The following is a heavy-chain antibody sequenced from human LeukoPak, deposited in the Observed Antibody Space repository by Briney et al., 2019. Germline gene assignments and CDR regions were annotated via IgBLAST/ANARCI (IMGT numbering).Heavy chain of an antibody. CDR1: GFTFSSYP. V-gene: IGHV3-48*01. J-gene: IGHJ4*02. CDR3: ARVPKPDYDFDY. Sequence: GGSLRLSCAASGFTFSSYPMNWVRQAPGKGLEWVSYISSSSRSIYYADSVKGRFTISRDNGKNSLYLQMNSLRAEDTAVYYWARVPKPDYDFDYWGQGTLVTVSS. CDR2: ISSSSRSI. D-gene: IGHD4-17*01.